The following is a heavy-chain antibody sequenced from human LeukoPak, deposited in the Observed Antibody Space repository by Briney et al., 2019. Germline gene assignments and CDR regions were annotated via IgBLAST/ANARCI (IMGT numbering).Heavy chain of an antibody. CDR2: IYPRDGST. J-gene: IGHJ4*02. CDR1: GYTFTSNY. V-gene: IGHV1-46*01. Sequence: ASVKVSCKASGYTFTSNYIHWVRQAPGQGLEWMGMIYPRDGSTSYAQKFQGRVTVTRDTSTSTVHMELSGLRSEDTAVYYCAGDQEGFDYWGQGTLVTVSS. CDR3: AGDQEGFDY.